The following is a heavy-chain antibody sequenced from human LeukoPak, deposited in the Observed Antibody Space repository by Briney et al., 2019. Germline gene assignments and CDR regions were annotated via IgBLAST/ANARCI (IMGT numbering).Heavy chain of an antibody. CDR2: IYPRDGST. J-gene: IGHJ4*02. CDR1: GYTFTSNY. V-gene: IGHV1-46*01. Sequence: ASVKVSCKASGYTFTSNYIHWVRQAPGQGLEWMGMIYPRDGSTSYAQKFQGRVTVTRDTSTSTVHMELSGLRSEDTAVYYCAGDQEGFDYWGQGTLVTVSS. CDR3: AGDQEGFDY.